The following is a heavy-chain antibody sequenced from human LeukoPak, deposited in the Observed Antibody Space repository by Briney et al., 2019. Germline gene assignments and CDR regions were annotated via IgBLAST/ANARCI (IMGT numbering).Heavy chain of an antibody. V-gene: IGHV3-43*01. J-gene: IGHJ4*02. Sequence: GGSLRLSCAASGFTFDDYTMHWVRQAPGKGLEWVSLISWDGGSTYYADSVKGRFTISRDNSKNSLYLQMNSLRTEDTALYYCAKDSSSGGNYFDYWGQGILVTVSS. CDR1: GFTFDDYT. D-gene: IGHD6-6*01. CDR2: ISWDGGST. CDR3: AKDSSSGGNYFDY.